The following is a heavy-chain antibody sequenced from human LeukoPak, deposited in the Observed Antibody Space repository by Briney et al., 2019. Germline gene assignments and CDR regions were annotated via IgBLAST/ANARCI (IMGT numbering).Heavy chain of an antibody. J-gene: IGHJ6*02. Sequence: ASVKVSCQASGYTFTSYGISWVRQAPGQGLEWMGWISAYNGNTNYAQKLQGRVTMTTDTSTSTAYMELRSLRSDDTAVYYCARVSSSSWFTYYYYYGMDVWGQGTTVTVSS. CDR1: GYTFTSYG. CDR3: ARVSSSSWFTYYYYYGMDV. CDR2: ISAYNGNT. D-gene: IGHD6-13*01. V-gene: IGHV1-18*01.